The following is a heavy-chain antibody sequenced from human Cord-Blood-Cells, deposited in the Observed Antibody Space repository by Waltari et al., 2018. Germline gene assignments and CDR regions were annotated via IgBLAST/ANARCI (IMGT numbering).Heavy chain of an antibody. D-gene: IGHD4-17*01. J-gene: IGHJ5*02. CDR1: GFTFSSYG. CDR3: AKMGSTVLNWFDP. V-gene: IGHV3-30*02. Sequence: QVQLVESGGGVVQPGGSLRLSCAASGFTFSSYGMHWVRQAPGKGLEGVAFIRYDGSKKYYADSVKGRVTISRDKSKNTLYRQMNSLRAEDTAVYYCAKMGSTVLNWFDPWGQGTLVTVSS. CDR2: IRYDGSKK.